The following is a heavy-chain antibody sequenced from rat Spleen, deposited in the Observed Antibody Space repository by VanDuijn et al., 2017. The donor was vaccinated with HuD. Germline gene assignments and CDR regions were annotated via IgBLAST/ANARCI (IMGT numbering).Heavy chain of an antibody. J-gene: IGHJ2*01. Sequence: EVQLVESGGGLVQPGRSLKLSCAASGFTFSNYYMAWVRQAPTKGLEWVATFSFDGRTTYYRDSVKGRFIISRDNAKNTLYLQMDSLRSEDTATYYCARPHNYRYVMDVWGQGVMVTVSS. V-gene: IGHV5-29*01. CDR1: GFTFSNYY. CDR2: FSFDGRTT. D-gene: IGHD1-10*01. CDR3: ARPHNYRYVMDV.